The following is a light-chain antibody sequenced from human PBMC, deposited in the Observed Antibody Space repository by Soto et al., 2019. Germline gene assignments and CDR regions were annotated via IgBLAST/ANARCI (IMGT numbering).Light chain of an antibody. CDR1: QSISSY. J-gene: IGKJ3*01. Sequence: DIQMTQSPSSLSASVGDRVTITCRSSQSISSYLNWYQQKAGKAPKLRIYAASSLQGGVPSRFSVSGSVTDFTFTISSLQPEYVATDDCQQSYSTPFTVVPRTKIDIK. V-gene: IGKV1-39*01. CDR3: QQSYSTPFT. CDR2: AAS.